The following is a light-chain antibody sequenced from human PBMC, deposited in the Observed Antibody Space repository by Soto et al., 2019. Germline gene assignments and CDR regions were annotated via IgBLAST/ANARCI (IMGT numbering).Light chain of an antibody. CDR1: SSDVVGYNY. Sequence: QSALTQPASVSGSPGQSITISCTGTSSDVVGYNYVSWYQQHPGKAPKLMIYDVSNRPSGVSNRFSGSKSGNTASLTISGLQAEDEADFYCSSYTSSSILYVVFGGGTKVTVL. J-gene: IGLJ2*01. CDR3: SSYTSSSILYVV. V-gene: IGLV2-14*01. CDR2: DVS.